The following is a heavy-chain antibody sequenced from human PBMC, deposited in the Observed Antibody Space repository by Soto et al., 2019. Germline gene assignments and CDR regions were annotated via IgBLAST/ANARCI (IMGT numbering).Heavy chain of an antibody. CDR2: VKSDGSER. CDR1: GFRFSGYW. Sequence: EVQLVESGGGLVQPGGSLRLSCIVSGFRFSGYWMSWVRQAPGKGLEWVATVKSDGSERYSVDSVKGRFTISRDNAENFLYLQMNSLRVEDTAVYYCARGGKMMFDFWGQGTLVTVSS. V-gene: IGHV3-7*04. CDR3: ARGGKMMFDF. J-gene: IGHJ4*02. D-gene: IGHD1-1*01.